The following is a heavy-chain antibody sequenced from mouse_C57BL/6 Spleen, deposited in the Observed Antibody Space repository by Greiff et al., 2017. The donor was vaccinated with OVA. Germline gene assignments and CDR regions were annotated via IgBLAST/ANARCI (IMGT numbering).Heavy chain of an antibody. Sequence: EVQLVESGGGLVKPGGSLKLSCAASGFTFSDYGMHWVRQAPEKGLEWVAYISSGSSTIYYADTVKGRFTISRDNAKNTLFLQMTSLRSEDTAMYYCARPLYGSSSYYYAMDYWGQGTSVTVSS. CDR2: ISSGSSTI. V-gene: IGHV5-17*01. CDR3: ARPLYGSSSYYYAMDY. CDR1: GFTFSDYG. J-gene: IGHJ4*01. D-gene: IGHD1-1*01.